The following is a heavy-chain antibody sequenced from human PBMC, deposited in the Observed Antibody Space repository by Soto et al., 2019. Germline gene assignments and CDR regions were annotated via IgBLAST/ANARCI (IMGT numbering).Heavy chain of an antibody. CDR1: GSSICSGGYY. V-gene: IGHV4-31*03. J-gene: IGHJ4*02. CDR2: IYYRGRT. D-gene: IGHD3-16*01. Sequence: SETLSLTCTVSGSSICSGGYYCTCLRQHPGQGLEWIVYIYYRGRTYYNPPIKSRVTISVDTCKNQFSLKPSAVTAAGTAVCYSARGGNTKEFDYRGQGTLVTVSS. CDR3: ARGGNTKEFDY.